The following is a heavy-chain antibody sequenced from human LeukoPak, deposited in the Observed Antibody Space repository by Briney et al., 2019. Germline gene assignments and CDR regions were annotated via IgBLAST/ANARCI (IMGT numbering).Heavy chain of an antibody. CDR1: GFTFTGYT. Sequence: GGSLRLSCAASGFTFTGYTMHWVRQAPGKGLEWVAIIWYDGSDKYYADSVKGRFTISRDNSKDALYLQMNSLRVEDTAVHYCATSISATGEALDYWGQGTLVTVSS. D-gene: IGHD6-13*01. J-gene: IGHJ4*02. CDR3: ATSISATGEALDY. V-gene: IGHV3-30*02. CDR2: IWYDGSDK.